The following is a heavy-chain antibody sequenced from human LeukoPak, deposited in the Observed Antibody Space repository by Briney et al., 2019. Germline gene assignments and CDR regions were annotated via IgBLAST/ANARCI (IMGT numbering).Heavy chain of an antibody. CDR1: GGSFSGYY. Sequence: SETLSLTCAVYGGSFSGYYWSWIRQPPGKGLEWIGEINHSGSTNYNPPLKSRVTISVDTSKNQFSLKLSSVTAADTAVYYCAKDTVVPAAKGMDVWGKGTTVTVSS. CDR2: INHSGST. J-gene: IGHJ6*03. CDR3: AKDTVVPAAKGMDV. V-gene: IGHV4-34*01. D-gene: IGHD2-2*01.